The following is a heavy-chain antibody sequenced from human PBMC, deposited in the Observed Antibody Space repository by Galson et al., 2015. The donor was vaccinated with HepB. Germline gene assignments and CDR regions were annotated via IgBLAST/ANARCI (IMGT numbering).Heavy chain of an antibody. Sequence: SLRLSCAASGFTFDNYAMHWVRQVPGRGLEWVSGISWNSGYIDYADSVRGRFTISRDNAKNSLYLQMNSLRDEGTALYYCAKDTEPIPMFYFAFWGQGTLVTVSS. CDR2: ISWNSGYI. J-gene: IGHJ4*02. D-gene: IGHD3-10*02. V-gene: IGHV3-9*01. CDR1: GFTFDNYA. CDR3: AKDTEPIPMFYFAF.